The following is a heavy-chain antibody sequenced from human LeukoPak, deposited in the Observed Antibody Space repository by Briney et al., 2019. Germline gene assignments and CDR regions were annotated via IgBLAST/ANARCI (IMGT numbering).Heavy chain of an antibody. CDR3: AKDLGIAAYYDAFDI. CDR2: IRYDGSNK. Sequence: GGSLRLSCAASGFAFSSYCMHWVRQAPGKGLEWEAFIRYDGSNKYYAASVKGRFTISRDNSKNTLYLQMNSLGAEDTAVYYCAKDLGIAAYYDAFDIWGQGTMVTVSS. D-gene: IGHD6-13*01. CDR1: GFAFSSYC. J-gene: IGHJ3*02. V-gene: IGHV3-30*02.